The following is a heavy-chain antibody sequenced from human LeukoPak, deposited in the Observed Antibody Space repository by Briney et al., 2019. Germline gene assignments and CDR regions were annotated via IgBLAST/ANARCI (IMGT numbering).Heavy chain of an antibody. J-gene: IGHJ4*02. CDR2: IKSKYDGGTI. Sequence: GGPLRLPCGPSGVIFRNRWTTWVRRDTGEGGEWVGCIKSKYDGGTINYAAPMKGRFTISRDDSRNTLYLEMNSLKTEDTAVYYCTSTCWSGYLFYDYWGQGTLVTVAS. CDR3: TSTCWSGYLFYDY. D-gene: IGHD3-3*01. CDR1: GVIFRNRW. V-gene: IGHV3-15*01.